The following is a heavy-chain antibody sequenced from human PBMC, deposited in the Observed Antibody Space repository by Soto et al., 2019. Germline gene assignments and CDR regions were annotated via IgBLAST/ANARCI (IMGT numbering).Heavy chain of an antibody. J-gene: IGHJ4*02. CDR1: GGSISSGGYY. D-gene: IGHD3-22*01. CDR2: IYYSGST. V-gene: IGHV4-31*03. Sequence: SETLSLTCTVSGGSISSGGYYWSWIRQHPGKGLEWIGYIYYSGSTYYNPSLKSRVTISVDTSKNQFSLKLSSVTATDTAVYYCARETPLDYYDSSGYYLRYFDYWGQGTLVTVSS. CDR3: ARETPLDYYDSSGYYLRYFDY.